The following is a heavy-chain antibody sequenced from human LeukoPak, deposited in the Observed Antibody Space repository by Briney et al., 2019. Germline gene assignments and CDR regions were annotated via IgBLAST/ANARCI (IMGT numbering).Heavy chain of an antibody. D-gene: IGHD5-18*01. CDR1: GGSISSSGFY. J-gene: IGHJ5*02. Sequence: SETLSLTCTVSGGSISSSGFYWGWIRQPPGKWLEWIGTTYYSGSTYYDPSLKSRVTISVDTSKNQFSLKLSSVTAADTAVYYCARHAALDTKRGWNSHNWFDPWGQGTLVTVSS. V-gene: IGHV4-39*01. CDR3: ARHAALDTKRGWNSHNWFDP. CDR2: TYYSGST.